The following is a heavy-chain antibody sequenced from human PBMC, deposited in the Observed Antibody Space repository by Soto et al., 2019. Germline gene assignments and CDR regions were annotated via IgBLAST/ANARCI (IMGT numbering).Heavy chain of an antibody. V-gene: IGHV4-31*03. J-gene: IGHJ4*02. CDR2: IYYSGST. Sequence: QVQLQESGPGLVKPSQTLSLTCTVSGGSISSGGYYWSWIRQHPGKGLEWIGYIYYSGSTYYNPSIKTRVTISVDTSKNQFSLKLSSVTAADTAVYYCARDQLRGTGTTGGVFDYWGQGTLVTVSS. CDR3: ARDQLRGTGTTGGVFDY. D-gene: IGHD1-1*01. CDR1: GGSISSGGYY.